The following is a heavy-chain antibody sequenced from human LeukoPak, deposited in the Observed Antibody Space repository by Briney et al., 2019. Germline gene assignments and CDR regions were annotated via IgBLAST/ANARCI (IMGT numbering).Heavy chain of an antibody. CDR2: IYSGGST. Sequence: PGGSLRLSCAASGFTVSSNYMSWVRQAPGKGLEWVSVIYSGGSTYYADSVKGRFTISRDNSKNTLYLQMNSLRAEDTAVYYCAREGLELSSLAFDIWGQGTMVTVSS. D-gene: IGHD3-16*02. CDR1: GFTVSSNY. V-gene: IGHV3-53*01. CDR3: AREGLELSSLAFDI. J-gene: IGHJ3*02.